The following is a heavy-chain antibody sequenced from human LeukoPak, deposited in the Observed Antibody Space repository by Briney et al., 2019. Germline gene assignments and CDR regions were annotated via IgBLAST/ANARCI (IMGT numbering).Heavy chain of an antibody. CDR3: ATLCCGSYYMDV. CDR2: INPSGGST. J-gene: IGHJ6*03. Sequence: ASVKVSCKASGYTFTSYYMHWVRQAPGQGLEWMGIINPSGGSTSYAQKFQGGVTMTRDMSTSTVYMELSSLRSEDTAVYYCATLCCGSYYMDVWGKGTTVTVSS. D-gene: IGHD2-15*01. CDR1: GYTFTSYY. V-gene: IGHV1-46*01.